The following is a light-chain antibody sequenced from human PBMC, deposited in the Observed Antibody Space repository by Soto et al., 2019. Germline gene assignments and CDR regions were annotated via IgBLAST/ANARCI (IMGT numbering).Light chain of an antibody. J-gene: IGLJ1*01. CDR2: GNS. Sequence: QSALTQPPSVSGAPGQRVTISCTGSSPNIGAGYDVHWYQQLPGTAPKLLIYGNSNRPSGVPDRFSGSKSGTSASLAITGLQAEDEADYYCQSYDSSLSGSNVFGTGTKVTVL. V-gene: IGLV1-40*01. CDR1: SPNIGAGYD. CDR3: QSYDSSLSGSNV.